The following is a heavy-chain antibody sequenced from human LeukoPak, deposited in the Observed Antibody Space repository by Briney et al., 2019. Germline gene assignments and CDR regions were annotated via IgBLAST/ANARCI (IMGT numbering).Heavy chain of an antibody. Sequence: PSETLSLTCAVYGVSFSGYYWSWIRQPPGKGLEWIGEINHSGSTNYNPSLKSRVTISVDTSKNQFSLKLSSVTAADTAVYYCASISGSGSSRTYYYYYMDVWGKVTTVTVSS. D-gene: IGHD3-10*01. CDR1: GVSFSGYY. J-gene: IGHJ6*03. CDR3: ASISGSGSSRTYYYYYMDV. CDR2: INHSGST. V-gene: IGHV4-34*01.